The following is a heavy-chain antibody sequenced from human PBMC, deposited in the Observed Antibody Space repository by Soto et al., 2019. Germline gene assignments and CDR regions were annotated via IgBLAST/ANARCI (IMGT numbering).Heavy chain of an antibody. CDR1: GYSFTSYW. V-gene: IGHV5-51*01. J-gene: IGHJ4*02. D-gene: IGHD3-22*01. CDR2: IYPGDSDT. CDR3: ARRDRSYYYDSSGSERPFDY. Sequence: GESLKISCKGSGYSFTSYWIGWVRQMPGKGLERMGIIYPGDSDTRYGPSFQGQVTISADKSISTAYLQWSSLKASDTAMYYCARRDRSYYYDSSGSERPFDYWGQGTLVTVSS.